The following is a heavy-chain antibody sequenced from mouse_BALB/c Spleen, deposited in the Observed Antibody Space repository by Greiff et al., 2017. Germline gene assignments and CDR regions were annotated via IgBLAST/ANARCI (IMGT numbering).Heavy chain of an antibody. Sequence: EVHLVESGGGLVKPGGSLKLSCAASGFTFSSYTMSWVRQTPEKRLEWVATISSGGSYTYYPDSVKGRFTISRDNAKNTLYLQMSSLKSEDTAMYYCTRDQEGRVDYWGQGTTLTVSS. CDR1: GFTFSSYT. V-gene: IGHV5-6-4*01. J-gene: IGHJ2*01. CDR3: TRDQEGRVDY. CDR2: ISSGGSYT.